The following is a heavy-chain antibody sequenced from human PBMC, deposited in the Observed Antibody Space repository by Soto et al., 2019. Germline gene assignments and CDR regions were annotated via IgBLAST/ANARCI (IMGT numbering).Heavy chain of an antibody. V-gene: IGHV2-5*01. CDR1: GFSLTTSGVG. Sequence: SGPTLVNPPQTLTLTCTVSGFSLTTSGVGVGWSRQPPGKALECLVVIYWSDDKRFSPSLKSRLTISKDSSKNQVVLTMTNMDPADTGTYYCAHTYYDDGGWIPFDYGGQGTQVTVSS. J-gene: IGHJ4*02. CDR3: AHTYYDDGGWIPFDY. CDR2: IYWSDDK. D-gene: IGHD3-16*01.